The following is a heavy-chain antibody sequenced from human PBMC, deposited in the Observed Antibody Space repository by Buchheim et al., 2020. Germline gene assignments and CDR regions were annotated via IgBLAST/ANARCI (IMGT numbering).Heavy chain of an antibody. V-gene: IGHV1-69*01. J-gene: IGHJ3*02. CDR3: ASVKWDYYDSSGYNDAFDI. CDR1: GGTFSSYA. Sequence: QVQLVQSGAEVKKPGSSVKVSCKASGGTFSSYAISWVRQAPGQGLEWMGGIITIFGTANYAQKFQGRVTITADESTSTAYMELSSLRSEDTAVYYCASVKWDYYDSSGYNDAFDIWGQGT. CDR2: IITIFGTA. D-gene: IGHD3-22*01.